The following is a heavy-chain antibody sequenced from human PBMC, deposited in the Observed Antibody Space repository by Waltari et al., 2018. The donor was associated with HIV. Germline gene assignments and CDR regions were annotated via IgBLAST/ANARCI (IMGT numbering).Heavy chain of an antibody. CDR3: AKFRGSGSDY. D-gene: IGHD3-10*01. J-gene: IGHJ4*02. CDR2: IRGSGGST. CDR1: GFPSGGSA. Sequence: EVQLLASGGGLVQPGGSLKLPCSASGFPSGGSARTWVRLAPGKGLEWVSGIRGSGGSTFYADSVKGRFAISRDNSKNTLYLQMNTLRAEDTAVYYCAKFRGSGSDYWGQGAQVTVSS. V-gene: IGHV3-23*01.